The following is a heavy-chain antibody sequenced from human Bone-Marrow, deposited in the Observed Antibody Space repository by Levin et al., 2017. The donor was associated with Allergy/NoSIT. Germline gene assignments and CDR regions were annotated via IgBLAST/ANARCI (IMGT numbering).Heavy chain of an antibody. CDR2: ISHRGST. V-gene: IGHV4-34*01. Sequence: SQTLSLTCGVYGGSFSAYYWSWIRQPPGKGLEWIGEISHRGSTTYNPSLKCRVTISVDTSRNHFSLKLSSVTAADTAVYYCAVFSFRYGTFDIWGQGTVVTVSS. CDR1: GGSFSAYY. J-gene: IGHJ3*02. D-gene: IGHD4-17*01. CDR3: AVFSFRYGTFDI.